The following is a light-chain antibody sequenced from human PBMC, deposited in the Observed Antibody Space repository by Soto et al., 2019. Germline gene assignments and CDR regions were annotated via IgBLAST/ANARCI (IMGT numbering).Light chain of an antibody. CDR2: LGS. J-gene: IGKJ1*01. CDR1: QSLLHSNGYNY. CDR3: MQALQSPRT. V-gene: IGKV2-28*01. Sequence: DIVLTQSPLSLPVTPGEPASISCRSSQSLLHSNGYNYLDWYLQKPGQSPQLLIYLGSNRSSGVPARFSGSGSGTDLTLKISRVEAEEVGVYYCMQALQSPRTFGQGTKVEFK.